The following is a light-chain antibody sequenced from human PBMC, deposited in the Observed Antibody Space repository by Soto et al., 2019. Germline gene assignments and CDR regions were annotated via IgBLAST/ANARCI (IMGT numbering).Light chain of an antibody. CDR2: AAS. J-gene: IGKJ1*01. V-gene: IGKV1-39*01. CDR1: QSISTY. CDR3: QQSYSTLRT. Sequence: DILMTQSPSSLSASVGDRVTITCRASQSISTYLNWYQQKPRKAPKLLIYAASSLQSEVPSRFSGSGSGTDFTLTISSLQPEDFATYYCQQSYSTLRTFGQGTKVEIK.